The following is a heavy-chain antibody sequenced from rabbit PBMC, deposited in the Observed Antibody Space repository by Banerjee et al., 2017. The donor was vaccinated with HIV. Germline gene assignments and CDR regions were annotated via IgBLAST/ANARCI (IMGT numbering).Heavy chain of an antibody. Sequence: SLTLTCTASGFDFSSDAMCWVRQAPGKGLEWIGITYNGDGSTYYASWAKGRFTISRTSSTTVALQMTSLTAADTATYFCARGSSGWGARRINLWGPGT. CDR3: ARGSSGWGARRINL. D-gene: IGHD4-1*01. CDR1: GFDFSSDA. CDR2: TYNGDGST. J-gene: IGHJ4*01. V-gene: IGHV1S47*01.